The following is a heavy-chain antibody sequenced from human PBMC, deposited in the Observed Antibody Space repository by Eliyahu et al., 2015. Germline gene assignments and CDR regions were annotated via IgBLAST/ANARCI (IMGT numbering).Heavy chain of an antibody. D-gene: IGHD5-24*01. Sequence: EVQLVESGGGLVQPGGSLRLSCAASGFTFNNYWXHWVRQAPGKGLVWVSRVNSDGSSTGYADSVKGRFTISRDNAKNTLYLQLNSLRAEDTAVYYCARAVDLAAMEMGGYWGQGTLVTVSS. V-gene: IGHV3-74*01. CDR1: GFTFNNYW. CDR3: ARAVDLAAMEMGGY. J-gene: IGHJ4*02. CDR2: VNSDGSST.